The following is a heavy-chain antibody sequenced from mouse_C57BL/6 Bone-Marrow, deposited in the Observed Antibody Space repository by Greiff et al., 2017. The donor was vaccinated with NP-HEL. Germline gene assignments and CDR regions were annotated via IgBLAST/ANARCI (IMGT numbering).Heavy chain of an antibody. J-gene: IGHJ3*01. V-gene: IGHV5-6*01. D-gene: IGHD1-1*01. CDR1: GFTFSSYG. CDR2: ISSGGSYT. Sequence: EVMLVESGGDLVKPGGSLKLSCAASGFTFSSYGMSWVRQTPDKRLEWVATISSGGSYTYYPDSVKGRFTISRDNAKNTLYLQMSSLKSEDTAMYYCARPGNYYGSSWFAYWGQGTLVTVSA. CDR3: ARPGNYYGSSWFAY.